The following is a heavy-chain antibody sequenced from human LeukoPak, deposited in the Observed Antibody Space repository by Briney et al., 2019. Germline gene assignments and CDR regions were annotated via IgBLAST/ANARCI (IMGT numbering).Heavy chain of an antibody. D-gene: IGHD3-3*01. CDR2: ISGSGGST. Sequence: PGGSLRLSCAASGFTFSSYAMSWVRQAPGKGLEWVSAISGSGGSTYYADSVKGRFTISRDNSKNTLYLQMNSLRAEDTAVYYCAKFRRSDFRPEHVGIDVWGQGTTVTVSS. V-gene: IGHV3-23*01. CDR3: AKFRRSDFRPEHVGIDV. CDR1: GFTFSSYA. J-gene: IGHJ6*02.